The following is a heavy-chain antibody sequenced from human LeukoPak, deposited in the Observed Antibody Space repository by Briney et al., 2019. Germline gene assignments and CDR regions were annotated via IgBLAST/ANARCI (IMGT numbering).Heavy chain of an antibody. CDR1: GFTFSDYW. J-gene: IGHJ4*02. CDR2: IDQHGGGK. Sequence: GGSLRLSCAASGFTFSDYWMNWVRQAPGKGLEWVANIDQHGGGKYYLDSVKGRFTISRDNAKSSLYLQIDSLRAEDTAVYYCARGDWAPFDYWGQGSLLTVSS. CDR3: ARGDWAPFDY. D-gene: IGHD2-21*02. V-gene: IGHV3-7*01.